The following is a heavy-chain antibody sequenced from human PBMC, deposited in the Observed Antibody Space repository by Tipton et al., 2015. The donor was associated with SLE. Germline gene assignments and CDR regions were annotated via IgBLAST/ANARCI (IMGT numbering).Heavy chain of an antibody. CDR3: ARVRVDTAMGVFDF. D-gene: IGHD5-18*01. J-gene: IGHJ4*02. V-gene: IGHV1-18*01. CDR1: GDTFRNSA. Sequence: QLVQSGAEEKKPGSSVKVSCRASGDTFRNSAISWVRQAPGQGLEWMGWISTYNGNTNYAQKLQGRVTMTSDTSTSTAYMELRSLRSDDTAIYYCARVRVDTAMGVFDFWGQGTLVTVSS. CDR2: ISTYNGNT.